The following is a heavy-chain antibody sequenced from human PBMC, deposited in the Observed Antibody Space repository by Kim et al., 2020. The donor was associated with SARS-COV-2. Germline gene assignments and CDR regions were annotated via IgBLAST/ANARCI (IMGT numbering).Heavy chain of an antibody. D-gene: IGHD3-16*01. CDR2: ISYDGRYK. Sequence: GGSLRLSCAASGFSFSNFDFHWVRQSPGKGLEWVADISYDGRYKNYAPSVRGRCTISRDNSKNSLYLQLNTLTTEDTSVYYCAKTGMVFGGVREHFDYWG. V-gene: IGHV3-30*14. CDR3: AKTGMVFGGVREHFDY. J-gene: IGHJ4*01. CDR1: GFSFSNFD.